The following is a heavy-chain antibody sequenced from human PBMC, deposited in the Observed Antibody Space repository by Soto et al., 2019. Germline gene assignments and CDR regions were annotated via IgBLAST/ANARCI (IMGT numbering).Heavy chain of an antibody. CDR1: GGSISSSRCH. J-gene: IGHJ4*02. CDR2: IKYSGTT. Sequence: SETLSLTCTVSGGSISSSRCHWGWLRQPPGKGLEWIASIKYSGTTFYNPSLKSRVTLSVDTSKNQFALKLSSVTAADTAVYYCARSLPRIAVDPYFDYWGQGTLVTVSS. V-gene: IGHV4-39*01. D-gene: IGHD6-19*01. CDR3: ARSLPRIAVDPYFDY.